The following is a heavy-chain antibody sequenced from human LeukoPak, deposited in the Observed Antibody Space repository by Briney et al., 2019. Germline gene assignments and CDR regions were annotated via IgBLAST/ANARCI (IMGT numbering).Heavy chain of an antibody. CDR2: INHSGST. CDR1: GGSTSSGGYS. V-gene: IGHV4-30-2*01. Sequence: PSETLSLTCAVSGGSTSSGGYSWSWIRQPPGKGLEWIGEINHSGSTNYNPSLKSRVTISVDTSKNQFSLKLSSVTAADTAVYYCARGSRNRRLRHGATLRPQTFNWFDPWGQGTLVTVSS. D-gene: IGHD4-17*01. CDR3: ARGSRNRRLRHGATLRPQTFNWFDP. J-gene: IGHJ5*02.